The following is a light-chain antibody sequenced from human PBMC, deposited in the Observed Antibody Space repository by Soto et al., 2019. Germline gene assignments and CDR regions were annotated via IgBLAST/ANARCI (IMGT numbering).Light chain of an antibody. Sequence: QSALTQPASVSGSPGQSITISCTGTSSDVGGFKFVSWYQQYPGKAPKLMIYEVSSRPSGVSNRFSGSKSGNTASLTISGLQAEDEADYYCCSYTSSTTPLFGGGTKLTVL. V-gene: IGLV2-14*01. CDR2: EVS. J-gene: IGLJ2*01. CDR1: SSDVGGFKF. CDR3: CSYTSSTTPL.